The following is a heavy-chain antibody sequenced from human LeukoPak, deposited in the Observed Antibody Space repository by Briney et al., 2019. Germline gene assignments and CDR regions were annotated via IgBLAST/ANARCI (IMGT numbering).Heavy chain of an antibody. J-gene: IGHJ4*02. CDR1: GFSFSIYA. D-gene: IGHD3-22*01. CDR3: AKGSTYYYDSSGPEGDY. CDR2: ISTYST. V-gene: IGHV3-23*01. Sequence: PGGSLRLSCAASGFSFSIYAMAWVRQAPGRDLEWVSGISTYSTFYADSVKGRFTISRDNSKNTLYLQMNSLRAEDTAVYYCAKGSTYYYDSSGPEGDYWGQGTLVTVSS.